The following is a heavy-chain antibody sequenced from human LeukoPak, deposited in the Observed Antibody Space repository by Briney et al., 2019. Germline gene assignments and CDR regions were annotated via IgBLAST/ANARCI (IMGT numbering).Heavy chain of an antibody. J-gene: IGHJ6*03. V-gene: IGHV3-9*01. CDR3: AKAPTARAHYYYMDV. CDR1: GFTFDDYA. CDR2: ISWSSGGI. Sequence: SLRLSCAASGFTFDDYAMHWVRQAPGKGLEWVSGISWSSGGIGYADSVKGRLTISRDNAKNSLYLQMNSLKAEDTALYYCAKAPTARAHYYYMDVWGKGTTVTVSS. D-gene: IGHD5-18*01.